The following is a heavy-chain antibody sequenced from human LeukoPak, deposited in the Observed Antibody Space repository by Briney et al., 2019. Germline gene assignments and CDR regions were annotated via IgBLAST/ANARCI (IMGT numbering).Heavy chain of an antibody. CDR3: ARAGYDTSGFWYFDL. V-gene: IGHV4-30-4*08. J-gene: IGHJ2*01. CDR2: IYYSGST. CDR1: GGSISSGDYY. D-gene: IGHD3-22*01. Sequence: PSQTLSLTCTVSGGSISSGDYYWSWIRQPPGKGLEWIGYIYYSGSTYYNPSLKSRVTISVDTSKNQFSLKLSSVTAADTAVYYCARAGYDTSGFWYFDLWGRGTLVTVSS.